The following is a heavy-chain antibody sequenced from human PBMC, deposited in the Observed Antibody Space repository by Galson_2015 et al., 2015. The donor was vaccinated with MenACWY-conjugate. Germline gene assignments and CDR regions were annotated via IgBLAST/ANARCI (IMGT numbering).Heavy chain of an antibody. J-gene: IGHJ3*02. CDR1: GFSLSTAGVG. Sequence: PALVKPTQTLTLPCTFSGFSLSTAGVGVGWIRQPPGKALEWLALIYWDDDKRSSPALKSRLTITKDTSKNQVVLTMNNMEPVATATYYCAHGTFDSLTGYYWFDAFDIWGQGTMVTVSS. V-gene: IGHV2-5*02. D-gene: IGHD3-9*01. CDR2: IYWDDDK. CDR3: AHGTFDSLTGYYWFDAFDI.